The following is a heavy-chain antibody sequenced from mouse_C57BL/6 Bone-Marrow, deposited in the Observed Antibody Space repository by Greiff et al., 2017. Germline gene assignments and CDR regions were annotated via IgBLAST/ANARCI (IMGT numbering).Heavy chain of an antibody. CDR1: GYTFTDYE. V-gene: IGHV1-15*01. J-gene: IGHJ4*01. CDR2: IDPETGGT. Sequence: QVQLQQSGAELVRPGASVTLSCKASGYTFTDYEMHWVKQTPVHGLEWIGAIDPETGGTAYNQKFKGKAILTADKSSSTAYMELRSLTSEDSAVYYCTRGVPYAMDDWGQGTSVTVSS. CDR3: TRGVPYAMDD.